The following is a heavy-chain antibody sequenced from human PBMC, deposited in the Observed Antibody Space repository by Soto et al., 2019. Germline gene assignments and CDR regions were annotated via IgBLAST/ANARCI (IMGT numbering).Heavy chain of an antibody. Sequence: SETLSLTCAVSGGSISSSNHYWDWIRQPPGKGPEWIGEIYYSGSTNYNPSLKSRVTISVDTSKNQFSLKLSSVTAADTAVYYCARVPRIAGTTWVRWFDPWGQGTLVTVSS. CDR3: ARVPRIAGTTWVRWFDP. CDR2: IYYSGST. V-gene: IGHV4-39*07. J-gene: IGHJ5*02. D-gene: IGHD1-7*01. CDR1: GGSISSSNHY.